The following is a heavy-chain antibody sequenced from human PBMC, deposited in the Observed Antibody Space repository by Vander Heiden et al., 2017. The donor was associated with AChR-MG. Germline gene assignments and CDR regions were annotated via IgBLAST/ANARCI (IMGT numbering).Heavy chain of an antibody. V-gene: IGHV4-39*01. J-gene: IGHJ4*02. CDR2: IYYSGST. D-gene: IGHD3-16*02. CDR3: ARLRLWAFGGVIVREGFDY. CDR1: GGLISSCSYS. Sequence: QLQLQESGPGLVKPSETLSLTCTVAGGLISSCSYSGGCIRQPPGKWLEWIGRIYYSGSTYYTPSLKSRVTISVDTSKNQFSLKLSSVTAADTAVYYCARLRLWAFGGVIVREGFDYWGQGTLVTVSS.